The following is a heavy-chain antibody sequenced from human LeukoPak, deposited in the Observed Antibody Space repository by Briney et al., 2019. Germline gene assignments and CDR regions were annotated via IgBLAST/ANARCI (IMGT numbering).Heavy chain of an antibody. CDR2: ITRSSSSI. J-gene: IGHJ3*01. D-gene: IGHD3-22*01. V-gene: IGHV3-21*01. CDR1: GVSFSTYS. Sequence: PGGSLRLSCVASGVSFSTYSMSWVPQSPGKGLEWVSAITRSSSSIYYSDSVPGRFTISRDNVKRSVYLQMDSLRAEDTGVYYCTSELYFSDGSGLWGPGTRVIVSS. CDR3: TSELYFSDGSGL.